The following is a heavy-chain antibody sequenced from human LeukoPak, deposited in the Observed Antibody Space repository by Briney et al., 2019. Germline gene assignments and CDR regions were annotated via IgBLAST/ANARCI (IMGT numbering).Heavy chain of an antibody. CDR1: GFTFSSDG. CDR2: IRYEGSNK. Sequence: PGGSLRLSCAASGFTFSSDGMDWVRQAPGKGLESGAFIRYEGSNKYYADSVKGRLTISRDNSKNTLYLQMISLRAEDTAVYYGAKAGGPTVTKWGQGTLATLS. CDR3: AKAGGPTVTK. V-gene: IGHV3-30*02. D-gene: IGHD4-11*01. J-gene: IGHJ4*02.